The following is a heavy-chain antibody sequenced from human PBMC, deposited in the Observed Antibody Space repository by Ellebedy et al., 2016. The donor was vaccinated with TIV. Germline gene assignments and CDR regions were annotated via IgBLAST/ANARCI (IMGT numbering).Heavy chain of an antibody. Sequence: GESLKISCKGSGFSFTNSWIAWVRQMPGNGLQWMGIIHPGDSDTRYSPSFQGQVTISADKYINTAYLQWSSLKASDTAMYYCAAKNVHNSGLLGDAFDVWGQGTFVTVSS. J-gene: IGHJ3*01. CDR2: IHPGDSDT. D-gene: IGHD6-19*01. V-gene: IGHV5-51*01. CDR3: AAKNVHNSGLLGDAFDV. CDR1: GFSFTNSW.